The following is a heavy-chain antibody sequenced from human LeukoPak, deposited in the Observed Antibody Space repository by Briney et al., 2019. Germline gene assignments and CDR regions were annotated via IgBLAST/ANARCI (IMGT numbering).Heavy chain of an antibody. CDR1: GFTFSSYA. V-gene: IGHV3-23*01. D-gene: IGHD3-22*01. Sequence: GGSLRLSCAASGFTFSSYAMSWVRQAPGKGLEWVSAISGSGGSTYYADSVKGRFTISRDNAKNSLYLQMNSLRAEDTALYYCARRRNYYDSSGFAFDYWGQGTLVTVSS. J-gene: IGHJ4*02. CDR2: ISGSGGST. CDR3: ARRRNYYDSSGFAFDY.